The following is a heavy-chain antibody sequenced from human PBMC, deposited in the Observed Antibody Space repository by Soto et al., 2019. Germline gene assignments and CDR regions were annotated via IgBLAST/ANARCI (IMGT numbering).Heavy chain of an antibody. V-gene: IGHV5-51*01. J-gene: IGHJ6*02. D-gene: IGHD6-13*01. CDR2: IYPGDSDT. CDR1: GFTFTNSW. CDR3: ARHQSAGGGISAGQKLGFYYAMDV. Sequence: GESLKISCKGSGFTFTNSWIGWVRQMPGKGLEWMGIIYPGDSDTRYSPSFQGQVTISADKSIATAFLQWSRLKASDTGMYFCARHQSAGGGISAGQKLGFYYAMDVWGQGTTVTVSS.